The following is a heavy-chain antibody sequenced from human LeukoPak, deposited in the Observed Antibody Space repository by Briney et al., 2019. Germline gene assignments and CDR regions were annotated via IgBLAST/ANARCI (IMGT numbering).Heavy chain of an antibody. V-gene: IGHV4-38-2*02. Sequence: PSETLSLTCTVSGYSISSGYYWGWIRQPPGKGLEWIGSIYHSGSTYYNPSLKSRVTISVDTSKNQFSLKLSSVTAADTAVYYCARGLRLGELSFIAAFDIWGQGTMVTVSS. CDR2: IYHSGST. D-gene: IGHD3-16*02. CDR1: GYSISSGYY. CDR3: ARGLRLGELSFIAAFDI. J-gene: IGHJ3*02.